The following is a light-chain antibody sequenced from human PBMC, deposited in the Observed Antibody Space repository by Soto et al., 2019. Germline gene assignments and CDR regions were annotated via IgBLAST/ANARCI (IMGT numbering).Light chain of an antibody. CDR1: QSITSNY. J-gene: IGKJ1*01. Sequence: VLTQSPGAPSLFPGGRATLSSRASQSITSNYVAWYQQKPGQAPRLLIFAASRRATGIPVRFSGGGSGTDFSLTISSLEPEDSAVYYCQQYHRPPRAFGQGTKVDIK. V-gene: IGKV3-20*01. CDR2: AAS. CDR3: QQYHRPPRA.